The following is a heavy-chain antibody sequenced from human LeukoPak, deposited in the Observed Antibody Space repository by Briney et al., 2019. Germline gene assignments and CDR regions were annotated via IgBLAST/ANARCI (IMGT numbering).Heavy chain of an antibody. Sequence: EASVKVSCKASGYTFTSYGISWVRQAPGQGLEWMGWISAYNGNTNYAQKLQGRVTMTTDTSTSTAYKELRSLRSDDTAVYYCARDAFGGAKAYFDYWGQGTLVTVSS. CDR2: ISAYNGNT. D-gene: IGHD3-16*01. CDR3: ARDAFGGAKAYFDY. CDR1: GYTFTSYG. J-gene: IGHJ4*02. V-gene: IGHV1-18*04.